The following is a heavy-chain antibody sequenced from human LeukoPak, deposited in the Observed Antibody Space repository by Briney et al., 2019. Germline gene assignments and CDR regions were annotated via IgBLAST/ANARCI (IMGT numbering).Heavy chain of an antibody. D-gene: IGHD2/OR15-2a*01. V-gene: IGHV4-59*01. CDR2: IYYGGST. CDR3: ARAANYFLYYFDY. Sequence: SETLSLTCTVSGGSISSYYWSWIRQPPGKGLEWIGYIYYGGSTNYNPSLKSRATISVDTSKNQFSLKLSSVTAADTAVYYCARAANYFLYYFDYWGQGTLVTVSS. CDR1: GGSISSYY. J-gene: IGHJ4*02.